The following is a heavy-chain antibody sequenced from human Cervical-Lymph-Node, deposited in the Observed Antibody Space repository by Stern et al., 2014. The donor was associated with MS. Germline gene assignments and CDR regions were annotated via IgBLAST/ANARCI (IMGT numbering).Heavy chain of an antibody. CDR2: IYYSGST. CDR3: ARPKSYGDYAGGWFDP. CDR1: GGSISSSSYY. D-gene: IGHD4-17*01. J-gene: IGHJ5*02. V-gene: IGHV4-39*01. Sequence: QVQLQESGPGLVKPSETLSLTCTVSGGSISSSSYYWGWIRQPPGKGLEWIGSIYYSGSTYYNPSLKSRVTISVDTSKNQFSLKLSSVTAADTAVYYCARPKSYGDYAGGWFDPWGQGTLVTVSS.